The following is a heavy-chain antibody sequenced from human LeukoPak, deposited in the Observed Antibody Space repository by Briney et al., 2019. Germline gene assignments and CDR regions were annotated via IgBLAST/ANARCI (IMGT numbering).Heavy chain of an antibody. CDR1: GGSISGYY. J-gene: IGHJ4*02. V-gene: IGHV4-59*12. CDR3: AKPIPSYGDYSDY. CDR2: IYYSGST. D-gene: IGHD4-17*01. Sequence: PSETLSLTCTVSGGSISGYYWSWIRQPPGKGLEWIGYIYYSGSTNYNPSLKSRVTISVDTSKNQFSLKLSSVTAADTAVYYCAKPIPSYGDYSDYWGQGTLVTVSS.